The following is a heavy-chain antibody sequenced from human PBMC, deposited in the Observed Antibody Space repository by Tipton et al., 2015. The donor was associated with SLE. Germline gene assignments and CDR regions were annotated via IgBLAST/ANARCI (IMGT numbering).Heavy chain of an antibody. CDR3: ARDSKMYVWYYGMDV. CDR1: GGSISSYY. J-gene: IGHJ6*02. CDR2: IYYSGST. Sequence: TLSLTCTVSGGSISSYYWSWIRQPPGKGLEWIGNIYYSGSTNHSPSLKSRVTISLDTSKNQFSLKLSSVTAADTAVYYCARDSKMYVWYYGMDVWGQGTTVTVSS. V-gene: IGHV4-59*01. D-gene: IGHD3-16*01.